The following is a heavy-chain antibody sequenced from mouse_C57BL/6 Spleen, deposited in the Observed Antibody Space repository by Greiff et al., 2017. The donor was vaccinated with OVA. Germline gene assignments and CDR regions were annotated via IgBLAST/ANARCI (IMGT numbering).Heavy chain of an antibody. Sequence: QVQLQQPGAELVKPGASVKLSCKASGYTFTSYWMQWVKQRPGQGLEWIGEIDPSDSYTNYNQKFKGKATLTVDTSSSTAYMQLSSLTSEDSAVYYCTAYGSGVWGTGTTVTVSS. CDR1: GYTFTSYW. J-gene: IGHJ1*03. D-gene: IGHD5-5*01. CDR3: TAYGSGV. CDR2: IDPSDSYT. V-gene: IGHV1-50*01.